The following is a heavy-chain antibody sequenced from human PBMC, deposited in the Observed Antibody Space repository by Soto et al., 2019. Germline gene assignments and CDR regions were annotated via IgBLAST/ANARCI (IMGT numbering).Heavy chain of an antibody. CDR2: ISAYNGNT. CDR1: GYTFTSYG. Sequence: GASVKVSCKASGYTFTSYGISWVRQAPGQGLECMGWISAYNGNTNYAQKLQGRVTMTTDTSTSTAYMELRSLRSDDTAVYYCARDASQGIVVVPAAKAAFDIWGQGTMVTVSS. J-gene: IGHJ3*02. D-gene: IGHD2-2*01. V-gene: IGHV1-18*01. CDR3: ARDASQGIVVVPAAKAAFDI.